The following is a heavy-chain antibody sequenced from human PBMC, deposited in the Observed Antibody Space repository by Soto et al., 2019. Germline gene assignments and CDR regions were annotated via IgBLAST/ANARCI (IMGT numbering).Heavy chain of an antibody. Sequence: QLQLQESGPGLVKPSETLSLTCTVSGGSISSSSYYWGWIRQPPGKGLEWIGSIYYSGSTYSNPSLKSRVTISVDTSKNQFPLKLSSVAAADTAVYYCARTASGWYDYWGQGTLVTVSS. CDR2: IYYSGST. CDR3: ARTASGWYDY. D-gene: IGHD6-19*01. J-gene: IGHJ4*02. CDR1: GGSISSSSYY. V-gene: IGHV4-39*01.